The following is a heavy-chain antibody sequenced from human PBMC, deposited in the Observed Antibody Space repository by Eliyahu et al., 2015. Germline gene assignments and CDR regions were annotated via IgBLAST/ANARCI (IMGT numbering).Heavy chain of an antibody. Sequence: QITLKESGPTLVKPTQTLTLTCTFSGFSLSTSGVGVGWIRQPPGKALEWLALIYWDDDKRYSPSLKSRLTITKDTSKNQVVLTMTNMDPVDTATYYCAHRPYIAAAGREVFDYWGQGTLVTVSS. D-gene: IGHD6-13*01. CDR3: AHRPYIAAAGREVFDY. V-gene: IGHV2-5*02. CDR2: IYWDDDK. J-gene: IGHJ4*02. CDR1: GFSLSTSGVG.